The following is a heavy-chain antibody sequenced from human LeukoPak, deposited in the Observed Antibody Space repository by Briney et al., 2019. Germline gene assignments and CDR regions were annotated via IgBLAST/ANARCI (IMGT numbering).Heavy chain of an antibody. V-gene: IGHV3-21*01. D-gene: IGHD6-13*01. J-gene: IGHJ4*02. Sequence: GGSLTLSCAASGFTLSSYSMNWVRPAPGKGLEWVSSISSSSSYIYYADAVIGLFTISRDNAKNSVYLQMNSLRAEDTAVYYCAREPIAAPYYFDFWGQGTLVTVSS. CDR1: GFTLSSYS. CDR2: ISSSSSYI. CDR3: AREPIAAPYYFDF.